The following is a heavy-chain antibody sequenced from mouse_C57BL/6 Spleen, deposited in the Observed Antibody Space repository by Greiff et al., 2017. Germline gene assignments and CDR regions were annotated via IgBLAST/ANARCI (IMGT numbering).Heavy chain of an antibody. Sequence: VQLQQSGPELVKPGASVKISCKASGYTFTDYYMNWVKQSHGKSLEWIGDINPNNGGTSYNQKFKGKATLTVDKSSSTAYMELRSLTSEDSAVYYCARRAYYYGSSYGYFDVWGTGTTVTVSS. CDR1: GYTFTDYY. V-gene: IGHV1-26*01. D-gene: IGHD1-1*01. J-gene: IGHJ1*03. CDR2: INPNNGGT. CDR3: ARRAYYYGSSYGYFDV.